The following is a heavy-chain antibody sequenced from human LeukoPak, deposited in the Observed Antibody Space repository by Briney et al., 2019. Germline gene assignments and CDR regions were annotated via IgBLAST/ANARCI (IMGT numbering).Heavy chain of an antibody. V-gene: IGHV3-9*01. CDR2: ISWNSGSI. J-gene: IGHJ1*01. Sequence: GGSLRLSCEASGFIFDDYAMHWVRQAPGKGLEWVSGISWNSGSIGYGDSVKGRFTISRDNAKNSLYLHMHRLRADDTALYYCAKSTISSAPAGDFQHWGQGTLVTVSS. D-gene: IGHD3-16*02. CDR3: AKSTISSAPAGDFQH. CDR1: GFIFDDYA.